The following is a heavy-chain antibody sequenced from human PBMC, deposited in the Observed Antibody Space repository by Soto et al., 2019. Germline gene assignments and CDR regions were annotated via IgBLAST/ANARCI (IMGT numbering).Heavy chain of an antibody. D-gene: IGHD1-1*01. Sequence: QVQLVQSGAEVKKPGASVKVSCKASGYTFTSYDINWVRQATGQGLEWMGWMNPNSDNTGYAQRFQGRVTMTRTTSISTAYMELSSLRSEVTAVYYCARETTGTTSVDVWAHGTTVTVSS. J-gene: IGHJ6*02. CDR1: GYTFTSYD. V-gene: IGHV1-8*01. CDR3: ARETTGTTSVDV. CDR2: MNPNSDNT.